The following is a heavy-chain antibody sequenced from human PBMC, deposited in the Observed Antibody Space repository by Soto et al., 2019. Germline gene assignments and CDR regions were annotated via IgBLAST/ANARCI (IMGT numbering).Heavy chain of an antibody. D-gene: IGHD3-10*01. Sequence: PSGTLSLTCAVYGGSFSGYFLGWIRQPPGEGLGWIGEINHSGSTNYNPSLKSRVTISVDTSKNQFSLKLSSVTAADTAVYYCARRHYGSGSYYGRYYYGMDVWGQGTTVTVSS. J-gene: IGHJ6*02. CDR2: INHSGST. V-gene: IGHV4-34*01. CDR1: GGSFSGYF. CDR3: ARRHYGSGSYYGRYYYGMDV.